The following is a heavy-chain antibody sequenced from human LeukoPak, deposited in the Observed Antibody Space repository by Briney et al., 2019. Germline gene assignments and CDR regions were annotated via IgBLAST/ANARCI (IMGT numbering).Heavy chain of an antibody. CDR2: ISYDGSNK. Sequence: GSLRLSCAASGFTFSSYAMHWVRQAPGKGLEWVAVISYDGSNKYYADSVKGRFTISRDNSKNTLYLQMNSLRAEDTAVYYCARVRGPYYYDSSGYTDWGQGTLVTVSS. CDR1: GFTFSSYA. D-gene: IGHD3-22*01. J-gene: IGHJ4*02. CDR3: ARVRGPYYYDSSGYTD. V-gene: IGHV3-30*04.